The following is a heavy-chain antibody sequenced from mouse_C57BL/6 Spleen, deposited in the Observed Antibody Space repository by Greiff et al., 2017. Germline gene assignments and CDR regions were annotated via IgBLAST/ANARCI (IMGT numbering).Heavy chain of an antibody. J-gene: IGHJ2*01. D-gene: IGHD5-5*01. CDR2: IDPETGGT. Sequence: VKLQASGAELVRPGASVALSCKASGYTFTDYEMHWVKQTPVHGLEWIGAIDPETGGTAYNQKFKGKAILTADKSSSTAYMELRSLTSEDSAVYYCTNPYLGGYWGQGTTLTVSS. V-gene: IGHV1-15*01. CDR3: TNPYLGGY. CDR1: GYTFTDYE.